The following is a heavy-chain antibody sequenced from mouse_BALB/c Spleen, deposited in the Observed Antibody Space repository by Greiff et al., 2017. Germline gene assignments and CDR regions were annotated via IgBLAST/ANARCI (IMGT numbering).Heavy chain of an antibody. V-gene: IGHV2-9*02. D-gene: IGHD1-1*01. J-gene: IGHJ4*01. CDR2: IWAGGST. Sequence: QVQLKESGPGLVAPSQSLSITCTVSGFSLTSYGVHWVRQPPGKCLEWLGVIWAGGSTNYNSALMSRLSISKENSKSQVFLKMNSLQTDDTAMYYCARLLHYYAMDYWGQGTSVTVSS. CDR1: GFSLTSYG. CDR3: ARLLHYYAMDY.